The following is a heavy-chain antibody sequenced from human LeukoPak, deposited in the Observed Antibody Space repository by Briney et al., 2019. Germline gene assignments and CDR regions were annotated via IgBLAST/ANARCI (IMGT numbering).Heavy chain of an antibody. Sequence: ASVKVSCKVSGYTLTELSMHWVRQAPGKGLEWMGGFDPEDGETIYAQKFQGRVTMTEDTSTDTAYMELSSLRSEDTAVYYCATWAVVVPGDYYYYGMDVWGQGTTVTASS. J-gene: IGHJ6*02. V-gene: IGHV1-24*01. CDR1: GYTLTELS. CDR2: FDPEDGET. D-gene: IGHD2-2*01. CDR3: ATWAVVVPGDYYYYGMDV.